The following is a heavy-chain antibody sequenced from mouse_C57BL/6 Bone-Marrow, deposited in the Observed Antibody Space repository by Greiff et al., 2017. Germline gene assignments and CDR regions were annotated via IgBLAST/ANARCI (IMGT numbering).Heavy chain of an antibody. J-gene: IGHJ4*01. Sequence: VQLQQSGPELVKPGASVKISCKASGYAFSSSWMNWVKQRPGKGLEWIGRIYPGDGDTNYNGKFKGKATLTADKSSSAAYMQLSSLTSEDSAVYFCARVYSNYGYAMDYWGQGTSVTVSS. CDR1: GYAFSSSW. CDR3: ARVYSNYGYAMDY. D-gene: IGHD2-5*01. V-gene: IGHV1-82*01. CDR2: IYPGDGDT.